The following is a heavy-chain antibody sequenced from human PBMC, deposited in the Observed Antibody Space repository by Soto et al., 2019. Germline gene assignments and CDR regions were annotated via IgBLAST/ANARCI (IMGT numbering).Heavy chain of an antibody. V-gene: IGHV1-18*01. CDR2: ISAYNGNT. D-gene: IGHD3-9*01. J-gene: IGHJ6*02. Sequence: QVQLVQSGAEVKKPGASVKVSCKASGYTFTSYGISWVRQAPGQGLEWMGWISAYNGNTNYAQKLQGRVTMTTDTSTSTGYMELRSLRSDDTAVYYCARDIHYDILTGYYSYYYYGMDVWGQGTTVTVSS. CDR1: GYTFTSYG. CDR3: ARDIHYDILTGYYSYYYYGMDV.